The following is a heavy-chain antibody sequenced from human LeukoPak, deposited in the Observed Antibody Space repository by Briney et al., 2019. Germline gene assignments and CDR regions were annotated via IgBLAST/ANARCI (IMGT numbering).Heavy chain of an antibody. CDR3: AKGRVASLWFGELFDY. CDR1: GFTFSSYG. J-gene: IGHJ4*02. CDR2: ISYDGSNK. Sequence: GGSLRLSCAASGFTFSSYGMHWVRQAPGKGLEWVAVISYDGSNKYYADSVKGRFSISRDNSKNTLYLQMNSLRAEDTAVYYCAKGRVASLWFGELFDYWGLGTLVTVSS. V-gene: IGHV3-30*18. D-gene: IGHD3-10*01.